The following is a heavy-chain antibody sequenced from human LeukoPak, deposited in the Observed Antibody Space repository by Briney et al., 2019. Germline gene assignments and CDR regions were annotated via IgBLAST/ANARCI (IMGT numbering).Heavy chain of an antibody. CDR3: AKVGWFGESNGPLYY. CDR1: GFTFSSYA. D-gene: IGHD3-10*01. J-gene: IGHJ4*02. V-gene: IGHV3-23*01. CDR2: IIGSGGST. Sequence: GGSLRLSCAASGFTFSSYAMSWVRQAAGKGLEWVSAIIGSGGSTYYADSVKGRFTISRDNSKNTLYLQMNRLRAEDTAVYYCAKVGWFGESNGPLYYWGQGTLVTVSS.